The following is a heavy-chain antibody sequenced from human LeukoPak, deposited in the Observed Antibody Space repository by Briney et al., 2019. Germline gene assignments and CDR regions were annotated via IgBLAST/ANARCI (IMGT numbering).Heavy chain of an antibody. J-gene: IGHJ3*02. CDR2: IKQDGSEK. D-gene: IGHD3-3*01. CDR3: ASSYYDFWSGYHDAFDI. CDR1: GFTFSSYW. Sequence: GGSLRLSCAASGFTFSSYWMSWVRQAPGKGLEWVANIKQDGSEKYYVDSVKGRFTISRDNAKNSLYLQVDSLRAEDTAVYYCASSYYDFWSGYHDAFDIWGQGTMVTVSS. V-gene: IGHV3-7*01.